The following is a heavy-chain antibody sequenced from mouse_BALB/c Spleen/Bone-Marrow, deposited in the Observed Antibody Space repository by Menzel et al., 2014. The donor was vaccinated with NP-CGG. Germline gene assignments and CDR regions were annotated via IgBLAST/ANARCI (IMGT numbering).Heavy chain of an antibody. CDR2: INPNNGGT. Sequence: VQLQQPGPEVVKPGASVKISCKTSGYTFTEYTMHWVKQSHGKSLEWIGGINPNNGGTTYNQKFKGKATLTVDKSSSTAYMELRSLTSEDSAVYYRARSYGYERSWFAYWGQGTLVTVSA. CDR3: ARSYGYERSWFAY. D-gene: IGHD2-2*01. J-gene: IGHJ3*01. CDR1: GYTFTEYT. V-gene: IGHV1-18*01.